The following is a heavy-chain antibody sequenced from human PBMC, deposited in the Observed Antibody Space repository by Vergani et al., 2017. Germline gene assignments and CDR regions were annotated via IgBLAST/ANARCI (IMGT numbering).Heavy chain of an antibody. J-gene: IGHJ4*02. CDR1: GFTFSSYG. CDR2: ISYDGSNK. Sequence: QVQLVESGGGVVQPGRSLRLSCAASGFTFSSYGMHWVRQAPGKGLEWVAVISYDGSNKNYADSVKGRFTMSRDNSKNTLYLQMNSLRAEDTAVYYCAKDRLYYYDGSGYYGAFDWWDEGTLVTVSS. CDR3: AKDRLYYYDGSGYYGAFDW. V-gene: IGHV3-30*18. D-gene: IGHD3-22*01.